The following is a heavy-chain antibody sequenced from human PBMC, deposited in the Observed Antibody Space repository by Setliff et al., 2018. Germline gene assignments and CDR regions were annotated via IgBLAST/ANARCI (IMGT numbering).Heavy chain of an antibody. CDR1: GGSISSSNW. V-gene: IGHV4-4*02. J-gene: IGHJ6*03. Sequence: TLSLTCTVSGGSISSSNWWTWVRQPPGKGLEWIGETYHSGSINYNPSLKRRVTMSVDKSKNQFSLKLTSVTAADTAVYYCARGLEGEDYFYYMDVWGKGNTVTVSS. D-gene: IGHD2-21*01. CDR3: ARGLEGEDYFYYMDV. CDR2: TYHSGSI.